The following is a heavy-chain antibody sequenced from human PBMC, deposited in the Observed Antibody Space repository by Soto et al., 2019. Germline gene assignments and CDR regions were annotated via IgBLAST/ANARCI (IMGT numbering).Heavy chain of an antibody. CDR2: IIYDGSTK. Sequence: QVQLVEAGGGVVQPGRSLRLSCAASGFTFSSYGMHWVRHAPGKGLEWGAVIIYDGSTKYYADSVKGRFTISRDNTKSTLYLQMNSLRAEDTAVYYCAKDRMGAGVRGYFDYWGQGTLVTVAS. V-gene: IGHV3-30*18. J-gene: IGHJ4*02. CDR1: GFTFSSYG. CDR3: AKDRMGAGVRGYFDY. D-gene: IGHD3-10*01.